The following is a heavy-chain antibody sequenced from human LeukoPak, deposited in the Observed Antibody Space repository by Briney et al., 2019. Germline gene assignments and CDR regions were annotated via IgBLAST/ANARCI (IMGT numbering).Heavy chain of an antibody. J-gene: IGHJ6*03. CDR2: IYYSGSA. CDR1: GGSINSYY. Sequence: SETLSLTCTVSGGSINSYYWTWIRQPPGKGLEWIGYIYYSGSASYNPSLKSRVTISVDTSKNQFSLKLSSVTAADTAVYYCARGDIATGYYYYMDVWGKGTTVTISS. CDR3: ARGDIATGYYYYMDV. D-gene: IGHD5-12*01. V-gene: IGHV4-59*01.